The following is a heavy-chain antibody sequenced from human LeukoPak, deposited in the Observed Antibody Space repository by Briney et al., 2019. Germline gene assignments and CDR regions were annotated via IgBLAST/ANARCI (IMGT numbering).Heavy chain of an antibody. CDR1: GFTFNTCA. CDR3: ARCSPITVTVDY. CDR2: IYSGGST. D-gene: IGHD4-17*01. J-gene: IGHJ4*02. V-gene: IGHV3-66*01. Sequence: GGSLRLSCAASGFTFNTCAMHWVRQAPGKGLEWVSVIYSGGSTYYADSVKGRFTISRDNSKNTLYLQMNSLRAEDTAVYYCARCSPITVTVDYWGQGTLVTVSS.